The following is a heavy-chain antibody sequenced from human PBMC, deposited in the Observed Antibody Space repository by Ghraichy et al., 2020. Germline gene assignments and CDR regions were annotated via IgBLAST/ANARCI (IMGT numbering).Heavy chain of an antibody. V-gene: IGHV3-9*01. CDR2: ISWNSGSI. Sequence: SLNISCAASGFTFDDYAMHWVRQAPGKGLEWVSGISWNSGSIGYADSVKGRFTISRDNAKNSLYLQMNSLRAEDTALYYCAKDISYDSSGYAFDIWGQGTMVTVSS. D-gene: IGHD3-22*01. CDR3: AKDISYDSSGYAFDI. J-gene: IGHJ3*02. CDR1: GFTFDDYA.